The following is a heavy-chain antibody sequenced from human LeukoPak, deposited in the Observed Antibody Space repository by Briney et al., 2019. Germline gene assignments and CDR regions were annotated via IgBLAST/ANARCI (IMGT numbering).Heavy chain of an antibody. Sequence: SETLSLTCTVSGGSISVNTYYCAWIRQPPGRGLEWIGSVYYSGRTDYNPSLKSRVTISVDTSKNQLSLSLNSVTAADTAVYYCARHGPVVTATDAFDLWGQGTMVTVSS. J-gene: IGHJ3*01. CDR3: ARHGPVVTATDAFDL. D-gene: IGHD2-21*02. V-gene: IGHV4-39*01. CDR2: VYYSGRT. CDR1: GGSISVNTYY.